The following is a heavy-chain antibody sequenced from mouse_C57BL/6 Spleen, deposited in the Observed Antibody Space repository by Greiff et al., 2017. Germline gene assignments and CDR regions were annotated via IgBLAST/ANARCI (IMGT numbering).Heavy chain of an antibody. J-gene: IGHJ2*01. CDR1: GYTFTSYT. CDR3: ARITTVVAPYFDY. CDR2: INPSSGYT. Sequence: VQLVESGAELARPGASVKMSCKASGYTFTSYTMHWVKQRPGQGLEWIGYINPSSGYTKYNQKFKDKATLTADKSSSTAYMQLSSLTSEDSAFYYCARITTVVAPYFDYWGQGTTLTVSS. V-gene: IGHV1-4*01. D-gene: IGHD1-1*01.